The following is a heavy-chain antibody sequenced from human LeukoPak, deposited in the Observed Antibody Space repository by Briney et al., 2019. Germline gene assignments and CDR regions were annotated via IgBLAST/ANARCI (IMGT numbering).Heavy chain of an antibody. CDR1: GGSINSYY. Sequence: SETLSLTXTVSGGSINSYYWSWIRQPPGKGLEWIGYIYYSGSTNYNPSLKSRVTTSVDTSKNQFSLKLSSVTAADTAVYYCARGGGYSSSWTYWGQGTLVTVSS. D-gene: IGHD6-13*01. V-gene: IGHV4-59*01. CDR3: ARGGGYSSSWTY. J-gene: IGHJ4*02. CDR2: IYYSGST.